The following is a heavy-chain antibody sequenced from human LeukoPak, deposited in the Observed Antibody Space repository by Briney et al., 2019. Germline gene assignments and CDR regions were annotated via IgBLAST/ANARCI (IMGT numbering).Heavy chain of an antibody. CDR2: IIPIFGTA. J-gene: IGHJ3*02. D-gene: IGHD2-2*01. CDR3: ASEYCSSTGCLAYAFDI. CDR1: GGTFSSYA. Sequence: SVKVSCKASGGTFSSYAISWVRQAPGQGLEWMGGIIPIFGTANYAQKFQGRVTITADESTSTAYMELSSLRSEDTAVYYCASEYCSSTGCLAYAFDIWGQGTMVTVSS. V-gene: IGHV1-69*13.